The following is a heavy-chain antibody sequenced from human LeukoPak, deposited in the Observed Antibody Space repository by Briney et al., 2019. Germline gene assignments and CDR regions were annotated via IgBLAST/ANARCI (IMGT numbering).Heavy chain of an antibody. CDR3: AKEQGDYYNGSGYGVFDN. J-gene: IGHJ4*02. V-gene: IGHV3-66*01. D-gene: IGHD3-22*01. CDR1: GFTASSNY. Sequence: GGSLRLSCAASGFTASSNYMSWVRQAPGKGLEWVSVIYSGGSTYYADYVKGRFTISRDNSKNTLYLQINTLRAEDTAVYYCAKEQGDYYNGSGYGVFDNWGQGTLVTVSS. CDR2: IYSGGST.